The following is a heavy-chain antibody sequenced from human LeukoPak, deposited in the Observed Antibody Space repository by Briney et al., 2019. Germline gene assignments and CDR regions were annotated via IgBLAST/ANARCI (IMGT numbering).Heavy chain of an antibody. CDR2: ISSSGSTI. D-gene: IGHD3-10*01. Sequence: GGSLRLSCAVSGFTFSSYEMNWVRQAPGKGLEWVSYISSSGSTIYYADSVKGRFTISRDNAKNSLYLQMNSLRAEDTAVYYCAREHYYGSGSSYDYWGQGTLVTVSS. V-gene: IGHV3-48*03. CDR1: GFTFSSYE. J-gene: IGHJ4*02. CDR3: AREHYYGSGSSYDY.